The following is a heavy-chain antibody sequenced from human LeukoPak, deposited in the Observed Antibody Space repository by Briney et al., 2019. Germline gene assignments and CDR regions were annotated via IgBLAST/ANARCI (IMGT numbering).Heavy chain of an antibody. V-gene: IGHV1-18*01. CDR1: GYTFTSYG. CDR2: ISAYNGNT. CDR3: ARDSCSSTSCYPVDP. J-gene: IGHJ5*02. Sequence: ASVKVSCKASGYTFTSYGISWVRQAPGQGLEWMGWISAYNGNTNYAQKLQGRVTMTTDTSASTAYMELRSLRSDDTAVYYCARDSCSSTSCYPVDPWGQGTLVTVSS. D-gene: IGHD2-2*01.